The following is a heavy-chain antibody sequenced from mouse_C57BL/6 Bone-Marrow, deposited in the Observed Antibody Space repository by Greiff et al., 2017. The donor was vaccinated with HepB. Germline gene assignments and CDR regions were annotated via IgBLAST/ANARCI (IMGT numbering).Heavy chain of an antibody. V-gene: IGHV1-54*01. D-gene: IGHD2-4*01. J-gene: IGHJ3*01. CDR1: GYAFTNYL. CDR3: ARYDYDRFAY. Sequence: QVQLQQSGAELVRPGTSVKVSCKASGYAFTNYLIEWVKQRPGQGLEWIGGINPGSGGTNYTEKFKGKATLTADKSSSTAYMQLSSLTSEDSAVYFCARYDYDRFAYWGQGTLVTVSA. CDR2: INPGSGGT.